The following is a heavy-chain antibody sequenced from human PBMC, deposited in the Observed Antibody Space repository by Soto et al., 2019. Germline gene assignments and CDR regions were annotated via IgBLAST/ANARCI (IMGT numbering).Heavy chain of an antibody. D-gene: IGHD3-10*01. CDR1: GYTLTTFF. CDR2: INPGYPAGRST. Sequence: QVQLVQSGAEVKKPGASVKVSCKASGYTLTTFFMHWVRQAPGQGLEWMGVINPGYPAGRSTTYAWKFQVSVTMTSDTSTSTVNMELSRLRSDDTAVYYCTREAIVAGVTTGMDVWGQGTTVTVSS. CDR3: TREAIVAGVTTGMDV. V-gene: IGHV1-46*01. J-gene: IGHJ6*02.